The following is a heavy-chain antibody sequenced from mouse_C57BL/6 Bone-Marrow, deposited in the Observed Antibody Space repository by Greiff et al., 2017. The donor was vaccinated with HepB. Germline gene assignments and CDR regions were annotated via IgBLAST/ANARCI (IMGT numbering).Heavy chain of an antibody. CDR2: ISSGGDYI. D-gene: IGHD1-1*01. CDR1: GFTFSSYA. Sequence: EVKLMESGEGLVKPGGSLKLSCAASGFTFSSYAMSWVRQTPEKRLEWVAYISSGGDYIYYADTVKGRFTISRDNARNTLYLQMSSLKSEDTAMYYCTRESTTLYYFDYWGQGTTLTVSS. V-gene: IGHV5-9-1*02. J-gene: IGHJ2*01. CDR3: TRESTTLYYFDY.